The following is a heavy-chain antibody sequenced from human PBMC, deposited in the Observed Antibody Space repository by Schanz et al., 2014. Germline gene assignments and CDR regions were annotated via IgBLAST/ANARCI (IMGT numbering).Heavy chain of an antibody. J-gene: IGHJ4*02. Sequence: EAQLVESGGGVVRPGGSLRLSCAASGFTFSDYYMTRIRQAPGKWLKWVANIKQYGSEKYYVDSVKGRSAISRDNAKNSLYLQMNSLRVEYTALYYCAREYSSHGTVYYWGQGTLVTVSS. D-gene: IGHD5-12*01. CDR1: GFTFSDYY. V-gene: IGHV3-7*01. CDR3: AREYSSHGTVYY. CDR2: IKQYGSEK.